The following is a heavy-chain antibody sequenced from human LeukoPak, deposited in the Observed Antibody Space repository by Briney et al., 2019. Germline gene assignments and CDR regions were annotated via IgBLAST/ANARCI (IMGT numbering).Heavy chain of an antibody. CDR1: GGSLSNYY. CDR2: MYYTGDT. CDR3: ARLNGGN. J-gene: IGHJ4*02. V-gene: IGHV4-59*01. D-gene: IGHD4-23*01. Sequence: SETLSLTCTVSGGSLSNYYWSWIRQPPGKALEWIGYMYYTGDTNYNPSLKSRVTISVDTSKNQFSLKLSSVTAADTAVYYCARLNGGNWGPGILVTVSS.